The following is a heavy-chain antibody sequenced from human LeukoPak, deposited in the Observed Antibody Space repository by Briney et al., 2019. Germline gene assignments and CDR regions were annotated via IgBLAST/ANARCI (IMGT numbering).Heavy chain of an antibody. Sequence: PSGTLSLTCAVSGGSISSSNWWSWIRQPPGKGLEWIGEINHSGSTNYNPSLKSRVTISVDTSKNQFSLKLSSVTAADTAVYYCAREGVGFDYWGQGTLVTVSS. D-gene: IGHD3-3*01. V-gene: IGHV4-4*02. J-gene: IGHJ4*02. CDR1: GGSISSSNW. CDR3: AREGVGFDY. CDR2: INHSGST.